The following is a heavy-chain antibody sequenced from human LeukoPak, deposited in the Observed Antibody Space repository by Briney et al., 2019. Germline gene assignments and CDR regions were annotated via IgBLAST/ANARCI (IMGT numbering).Heavy chain of an antibody. CDR1: GFTFSSYG. J-gene: IGHJ6*04. CDR2: ISYDGSNK. Sequence: GGSLRPSCAASGFTFSSYGMHWVRQAPGKGLEWVAVISYDGSNKYYADSVKGRFTISRDNSKNTLYLQMNSLRAEDTAVYYCAKGLERLTYYYYGMDVWGKGTTVTVSS. CDR3: AKGLERLTYYYYGMDV. V-gene: IGHV3-30*18. D-gene: IGHD1-1*01.